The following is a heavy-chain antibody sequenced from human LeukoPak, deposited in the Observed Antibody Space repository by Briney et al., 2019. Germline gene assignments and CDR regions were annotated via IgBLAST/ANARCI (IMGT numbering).Heavy chain of an antibody. V-gene: IGHV5-51*01. J-gene: IGHJ3*02. D-gene: IGHD3-10*01. CDR2: IYPGDSDT. CDR3: ARLEMVRGVIGAFDI. Sequence: PGESLKISCKGSGYSFTSYWIGWVRQMPGKGLEWMGIIYPGDSDTRYSPSFQGQVTISADKSISTAYLQWSSLKASDTAMYYCARLEMVRGVIGAFDIWGQGTMVTVSS. CDR1: GYSFTSYW.